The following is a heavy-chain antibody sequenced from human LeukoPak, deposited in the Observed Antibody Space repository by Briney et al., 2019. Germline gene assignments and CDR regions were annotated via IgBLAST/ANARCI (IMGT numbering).Heavy chain of an antibody. V-gene: IGHV3-11*04. CDR1: GFTSSNYY. J-gene: IGHJ6*03. Sequence: GGSLRLSGAASGFTSSNYYMSWIGKAPGRGLGGVSYFSSSGSTIYYADSVKGRFTISRDNSKNTLYLQMNSLRAEDTAVYYCARGSGGRYYYGSGDYYYYMDVWGKGTTVTVSS. CDR2: FSSSGSTI. D-gene: IGHD3-10*01. CDR3: ARGSGGRYYYGSGDYYYYMDV.